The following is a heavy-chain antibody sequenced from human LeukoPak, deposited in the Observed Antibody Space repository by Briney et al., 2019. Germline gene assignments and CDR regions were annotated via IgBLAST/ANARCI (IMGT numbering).Heavy chain of an antibody. J-gene: IGHJ6*03. CDR3: ARHGWNGRYYYYYYYMDV. D-gene: IGHD1-1*01. CDR2: IYYSGST. Sequence: SETLSLTCTVSGGSISSSRYFWGWIRQPPGKGLEWIGSIYYSGSTYYNPSLKSRVTISVDTSPNQFSLKLRSVTAADTAVYYCARHGWNGRYYYYYYYMDVWGKGTTVTVSS. V-gene: IGHV4-39*01. CDR1: GGSISSSRYF.